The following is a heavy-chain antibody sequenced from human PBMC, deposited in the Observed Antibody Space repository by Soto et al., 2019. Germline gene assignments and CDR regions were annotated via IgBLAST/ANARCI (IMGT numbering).Heavy chain of an antibody. J-gene: IGHJ5*02. CDR1: GDSITSSSHY. CDR3: ARKTYGSGSYSNWFDP. D-gene: IGHD3-10*01. V-gene: IGHV4-39*01. Sequence: PSETLSLTCTVSGDSITSSSHYWGWIRQPPGKGLECIANIYYDGSTYYNPSLKSRVTISVDTSKNQFSLKLSSVTAADTAVYYCARKTYGSGSYSNWFDPWGQGTLVTVSS. CDR2: IYYDGST.